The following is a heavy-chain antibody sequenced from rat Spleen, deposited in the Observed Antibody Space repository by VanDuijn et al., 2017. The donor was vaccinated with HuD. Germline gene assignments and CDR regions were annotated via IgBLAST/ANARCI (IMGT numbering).Heavy chain of an antibody. D-gene: IGHD1-12*02. CDR3: ARAGYYYSVYVMDA. Sequence: EVQLVESGGGLVQPGRSLKLSCAASGFTFSDYYMAWVRQAPKTGLEWVASISYEGSSTYYGDSVKGRFTISRDNAKSTLYLQMNSLRSEDTATYYCARAGYYYSVYVMDAWGQGASVTVSS. CDR1: GFTFSDYY. V-gene: IGHV5-22*01. CDR2: ISYEGSST. J-gene: IGHJ4*01.